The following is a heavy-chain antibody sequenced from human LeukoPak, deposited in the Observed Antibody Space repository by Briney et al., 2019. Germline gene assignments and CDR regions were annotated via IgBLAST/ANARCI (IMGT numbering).Heavy chain of an antibody. CDR2: ISYRGGT. J-gene: IGHJ4*02. Sequence: SETLSLTCAVSGGSISNFYWSWVRQPPGKGLEWIGYISYRGGTIYNPSLKSRVSMSLDTSKNQFSLRLSSVTAADTALYYCARVGDTSGYFYYFDYWCQGTLVTVSS. D-gene: IGHD3-22*01. V-gene: IGHV4-59*08. CDR3: ARVGDTSGYFYYFDY. CDR1: GGSISNFY.